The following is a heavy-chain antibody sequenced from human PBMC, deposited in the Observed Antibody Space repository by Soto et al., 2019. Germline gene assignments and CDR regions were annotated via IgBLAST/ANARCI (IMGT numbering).Heavy chain of an antibody. J-gene: IGHJ4*02. CDR3: ARGGRSDFWSGYFCDY. V-gene: IGHV1-46*03. D-gene: IGHD3-3*01. Sequence: EWMGIVNPSGGNTNYAQKFQGRVTMTRDTSTSTVFMELSSLRSEDTDVYYCARGGRSDFWSGYFCDYWGQGTPVTVSS. CDR2: VNPSGGNT.